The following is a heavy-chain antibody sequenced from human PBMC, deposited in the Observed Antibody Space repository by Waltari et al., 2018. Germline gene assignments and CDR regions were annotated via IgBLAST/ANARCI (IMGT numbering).Heavy chain of an antibody. CDR2: ITWDGRST. V-gene: IGHV3-43D*04. J-gene: IGHJ6*02. D-gene: IGHD3-9*01. CDR3: VKEAAGYDSLIANGLDV. CDR1: GFTFDDFA. Sequence: EVQLEESGGGVVQPGGFLRLSCAASGFTFDDFAMQWVRQVTGKGLAFVSLITWDGRSTYYADSVKGHFAISSDNGKDFLYLQMNSLRPEDTALYYCVKEAAGYDSLIANGLDVWGQGTTVTVSS.